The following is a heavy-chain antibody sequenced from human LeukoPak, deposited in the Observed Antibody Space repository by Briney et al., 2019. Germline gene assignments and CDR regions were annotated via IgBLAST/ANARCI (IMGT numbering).Heavy chain of an antibody. D-gene: IGHD3-3*01. Sequence: GGSLRLSCTASGFNFSNYWMSWVRQAPGKGLEWVANIKQDGSEKYYVDSVKGRFTISRDNAKNSLYLQMNSLRAEETAVYYCARETVFGVVVPTYYFDYWGQGTLVTVSS. V-gene: IGHV3-7*01. CDR3: ARETVFGVVVPTYYFDY. CDR2: IKQDGSEK. J-gene: IGHJ4*02. CDR1: GFNFSNYW.